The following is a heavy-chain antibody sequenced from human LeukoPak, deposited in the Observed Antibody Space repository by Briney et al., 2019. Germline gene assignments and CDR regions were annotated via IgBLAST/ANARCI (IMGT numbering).Heavy chain of an antibody. CDR1: GYTLTELS. CDR3: AREGSSGYYYRWFDP. CDR2: IIPIFGTA. V-gene: IGHV1-2*02. D-gene: IGHD3-22*01. J-gene: IGHJ5*02. Sequence: ASVKVSCKVSGYTLTELSMHWVRQAPGQGLEWMGGIIPIFGTANYAQKFQGRVTMTRNTSISTAYMELSSLRSEDTAVFYCAREGSSGYYYRWFDPWGQGTLVTVSS.